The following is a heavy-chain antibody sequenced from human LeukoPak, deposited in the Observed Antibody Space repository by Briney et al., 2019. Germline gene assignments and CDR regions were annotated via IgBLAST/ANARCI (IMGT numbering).Heavy chain of an antibody. CDR3: ASGGSSSWTTRFDY. J-gene: IGHJ4*02. D-gene: IGHD6-13*01. V-gene: IGHV4-39*07. Sequence: SETLSLTCTVSGGSISGSSYYWGWIRQPPGKGLEWIGEIYHSGSTNYNPSLKSRVTISVDKSKNQFSLKLSSVTAADTAVYYCASGGSSSWTTRFDYWGQGTLVTVSS. CDR1: GGSISGSSYY. CDR2: IYHSGST.